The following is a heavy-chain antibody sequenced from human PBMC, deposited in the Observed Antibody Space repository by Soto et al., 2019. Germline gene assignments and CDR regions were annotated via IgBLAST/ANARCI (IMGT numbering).Heavy chain of an antibody. CDR2: IMRDGGDK. J-gene: IGHJ3*01. D-gene: IGHD1-1*01. Sequence: GGSLRLSCAASGFTFSNYWMSWVRQAPGKGLEWVANIMRDGGDKYYGDSVKGRFIISRDNAENSLYLQMNRLRVEDTAIYYCARVEINNECDVSDLWGPGTMVTVSS. V-gene: IGHV3-7*01. CDR3: ARVEINNECDVSDL. CDR1: GFTFSNYW.